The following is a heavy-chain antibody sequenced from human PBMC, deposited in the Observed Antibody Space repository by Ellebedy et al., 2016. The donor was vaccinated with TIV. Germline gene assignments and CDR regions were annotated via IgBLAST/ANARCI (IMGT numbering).Heavy chain of an antibody. V-gene: IGHV3-64*05. J-gene: IGHJ3*02. Sequence: PGGSLRLSCSASGSTFSTYSIHWVRQAPGEGLEYVSTISTNGVTAYYAASVRARFIISRDNSRNSGYVQMSSLRAEDTAVYYCVREGVPRGFDIWGQGTMVTVSS. CDR1: GSTFSTYS. CDR3: VREGVPRGFDI. CDR2: ISTNGVTA. D-gene: IGHD2-2*01.